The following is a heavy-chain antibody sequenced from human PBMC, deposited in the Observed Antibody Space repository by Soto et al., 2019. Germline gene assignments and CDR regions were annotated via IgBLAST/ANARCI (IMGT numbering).Heavy chain of an antibody. CDR1: GFTFSSYA. CDR2: ISGSGGST. J-gene: IGHJ6*02. CDR3: AKDRFNDFWRGSGNLLHYYYGMDV. D-gene: IGHD3-3*01. V-gene: IGHV3-23*01. Sequence: GGSLRLSCAASGFTFSSYAMSWVRQAPGKGLEWVSAISGSGGSTYYADSVKGRFTISRDNSKNTLYLQMNSLRAEDTAVYYCAKDRFNDFWRGSGNLLHYYYGMDVWGQGTTVTVSS.